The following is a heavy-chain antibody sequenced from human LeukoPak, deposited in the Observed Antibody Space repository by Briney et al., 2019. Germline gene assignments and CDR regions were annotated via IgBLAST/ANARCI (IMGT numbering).Heavy chain of an antibody. CDR2: ISHIDST. J-gene: IGHJ4*02. CDR3: ARAGSVAASPIDY. Sequence: PSETLSLTCTVSGGSITTNYWSWIRQPPGKGLEWIGYISHIDSTNDNPSLKDRVTISKDTSKNQFSLKVTSVTPADTAVYYCARAGSVAASPIDYWGQGILVIISS. D-gene: IGHD2-15*01. CDR1: GGSITTNY. V-gene: IGHV4-59*01.